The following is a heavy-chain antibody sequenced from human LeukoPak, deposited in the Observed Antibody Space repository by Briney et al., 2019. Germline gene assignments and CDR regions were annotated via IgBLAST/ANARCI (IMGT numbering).Heavy chain of an antibody. D-gene: IGHD5-12*01. CDR2: TYYRSTWYY. CDR3: ARGATAYFDH. CDR1: GDSVYSNSVA. Sequence: SQTLSLTCAISGDSVYSNSVAWNWVRRSPSRGLEWLGRTYYRSTWYYDYAVSVKSRITISPDTSKNQFSLQLNSVTPEDTAVYYCARGATAYFDHWGQGTLVTVSS. J-gene: IGHJ4*02. V-gene: IGHV6-1*01.